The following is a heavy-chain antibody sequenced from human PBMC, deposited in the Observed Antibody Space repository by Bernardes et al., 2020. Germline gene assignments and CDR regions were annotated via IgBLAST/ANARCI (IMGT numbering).Heavy chain of an antibody. V-gene: IGHV3-30*04. J-gene: IGHJ4*02. CDR2: ISYDGSNK. CDR1: GFTFRSYA. D-gene: IGHD6-19*01. CDR3: ARGVYDVSGWYGY. Sequence: GGSLRLSCAASGFTFRSYAMHWVRQAPGKGLEWVAVISYDGSNKYYADSVKGRFTISRDNSKNTLYLQMNSLRAEDTAVYYCARGVYDVSGWYGYWGQGTLVTVSS.